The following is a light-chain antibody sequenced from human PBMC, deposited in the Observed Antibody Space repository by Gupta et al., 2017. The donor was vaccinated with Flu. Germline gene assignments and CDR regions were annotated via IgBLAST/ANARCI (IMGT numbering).Light chain of an antibody. CDR2: AAS. V-gene: IGKV1-39*01. Sequence: DIQMTQSPSSLSASVGDRVTITCRASQSISSYLNWYQQKPGKAPKLLIYAASSLQSGVPSRFSGSGSGTDCTLTISRLQPEDFATYYCQQSDSTRRTFGQGTKVEIK. CDR3: QQSDSTRRT. J-gene: IGKJ1*01. CDR1: QSISSY.